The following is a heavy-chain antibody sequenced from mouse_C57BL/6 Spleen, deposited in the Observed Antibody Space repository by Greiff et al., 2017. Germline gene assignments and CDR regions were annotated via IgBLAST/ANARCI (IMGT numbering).Heavy chain of an antibody. CDR2: INPYNGDT. D-gene: IGHD2-4*01. V-gene: IGHV1-20*01. CDR1: GYSFTGYF. CDR3: ARPLSYYDYDNAY. Sequence: VQLQQSGPELVKPGDSVKISCKASGYSFTGYFMNWVMQSHGKSLEWIGRINPYNGDTFYNQKFKGKATLTVDKSSSTAHMELRSLTSEDSAVYYCARPLSYYDYDNAYWGKGTLVTVSA. J-gene: IGHJ3*01.